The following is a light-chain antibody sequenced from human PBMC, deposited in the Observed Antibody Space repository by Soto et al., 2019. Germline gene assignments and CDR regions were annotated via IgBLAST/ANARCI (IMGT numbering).Light chain of an antibody. Sequence: KIANFYIYWYQQFPGAAPKLLIYRNNQRPSGVPDRFSGSKSDTSASLGISGLRPEDEADYFCAAWDDRFSVWVFGGGTRVTVL. V-gene: IGLV1-47*01. CDR3: AAWDDRFSVWV. CDR1: KIANFY. J-gene: IGLJ3*02. CDR2: RNN.